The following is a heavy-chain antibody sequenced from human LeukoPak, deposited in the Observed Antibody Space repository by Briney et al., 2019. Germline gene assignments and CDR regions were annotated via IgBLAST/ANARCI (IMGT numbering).Heavy chain of an antibody. CDR1: GGSISSSTYY. D-gene: IGHD6-13*01. Sequence: SETLSLTCTVSGGSISSSTYYWGWIRQPPGRGLEWIGTIYYRGSTYYNPSLKSRVTISVDTSKNQFSLNLNSVTAADTAVYCCAGVPTSSWPSPDYWGQGTLVTVPS. J-gene: IGHJ4*02. CDR2: IYYRGST. V-gene: IGHV4-39*07. CDR3: AGVPTSSWPSPDY.